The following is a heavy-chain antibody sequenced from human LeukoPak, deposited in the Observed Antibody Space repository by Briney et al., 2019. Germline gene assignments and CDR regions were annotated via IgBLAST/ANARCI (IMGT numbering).Heavy chain of an antibody. CDR2: MSRSSDTI. Sequence: GGSLRLSCAASGFTFSSYSMNWVRQAPGKGLEWASYMSRSSDTIYYADSVKGRFTISRDNAKSSLFLQMNSLRAEDTAIYYCACGVDFSSGSKRGFDYWGLGTLVTVSS. J-gene: IGHJ4*02. CDR1: GFTFSSYS. D-gene: IGHD3-3*01. V-gene: IGHV3-48*01. CDR3: ACGVDFSSGSKRGFDY.